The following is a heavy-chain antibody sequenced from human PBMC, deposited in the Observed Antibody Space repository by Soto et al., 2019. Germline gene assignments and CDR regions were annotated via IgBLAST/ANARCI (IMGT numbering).Heavy chain of an antibody. D-gene: IGHD1-26*01. CDR3: ASRGKLAYSGSYYFPYGMAV. Sequence: PGESLKISCKGSGYSFTSYWISWVRQMPGKGLEWMGRIDPSDSYTNYSPSFQGHVTISADKSISTAYLQWSSLKASDTAMYYCASRGKLAYSGSYYFPYGMAVWGQGTTVTVSS. CDR1: GYSFTSYW. J-gene: IGHJ6*02. CDR2: IDPSDSYT. V-gene: IGHV5-10-1*01.